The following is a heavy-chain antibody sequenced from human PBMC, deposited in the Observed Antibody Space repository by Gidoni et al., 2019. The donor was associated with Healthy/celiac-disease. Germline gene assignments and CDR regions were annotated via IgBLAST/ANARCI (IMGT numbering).Heavy chain of an antibody. J-gene: IGHJ4*02. CDR3: ARGVQSSGSSFDY. CDR1: GSSISSSSYY. Sequence: QLQLQESGPGLVKPSETLSLTCTVSGSSISSSSYYWGWIRQPPGKGLEWIGSIYYSGSTYYNPSLKSRVTISVDTSKNQFSLKLSSVTAADTAVYYCARGVQSSGSSFDYWGQGTLVTVSS. V-gene: IGHV4-39*07. D-gene: IGHD6-19*01. CDR2: IYYSGST.